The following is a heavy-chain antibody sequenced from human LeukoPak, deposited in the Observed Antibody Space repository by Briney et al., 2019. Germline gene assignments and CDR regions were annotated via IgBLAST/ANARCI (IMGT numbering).Heavy chain of an antibody. J-gene: IGHJ5*02. CDR2: INHSGST. CDR3: ARQRGIPPRIAAAGTAGWFDP. Sequence: SETLSLTCAVYGGSFSGYYWSWIRQPPGKGLEWIGEINHSGSTNYNPSLKSRVTISVDTSKNQFSLKLSSVTAADTAVYYCARQRGIPPRIAAAGTAGWFDPWGQGTLVTVSS. D-gene: IGHD6-13*01. V-gene: IGHV4-34*01. CDR1: GGSFSGYY.